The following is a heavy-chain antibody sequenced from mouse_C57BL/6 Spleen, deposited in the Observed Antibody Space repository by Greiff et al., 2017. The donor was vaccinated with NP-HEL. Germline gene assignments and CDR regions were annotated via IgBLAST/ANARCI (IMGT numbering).Heavy chain of an antibody. CDR3: ARSGYDGYLPYAMDY. V-gene: IGHV1-43*01. D-gene: IGHD2-3*01. CDR1: GYSFTGYY. CDR2: INPSTGGT. J-gene: IGHJ4*01. Sequence: DVKLVESGPELVKPGASVKISCKASGYSFTGYYMHWVKQSSEKSLEWIGEINPSTGGTSYNQKFKGKATLTVDKSSSTAYMQLKSLTSEDSAVYYCARSGYDGYLPYAMDYWGQGTSVTVSS.